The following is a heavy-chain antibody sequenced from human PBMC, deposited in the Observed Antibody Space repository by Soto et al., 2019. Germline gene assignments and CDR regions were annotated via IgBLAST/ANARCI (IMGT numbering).Heavy chain of an antibody. Sequence: EASVKVSCKASGGTFSSYAISWVRQAPGQGLEWMGGFIPIFGTANYAQKFQGRVTLTADKSTRTAYIELSSLRSAATAVHYCARDNGGYGFWSGPPRAYYYDGMDVWGQGATVTVSS. CDR2: FIPIFGTA. J-gene: IGHJ6*02. D-gene: IGHD3-3*01. V-gene: IGHV1-69*06. CDR3: ARDNGGYGFWSGPPRAYYYDGMDV. CDR1: GGTFSSYA.